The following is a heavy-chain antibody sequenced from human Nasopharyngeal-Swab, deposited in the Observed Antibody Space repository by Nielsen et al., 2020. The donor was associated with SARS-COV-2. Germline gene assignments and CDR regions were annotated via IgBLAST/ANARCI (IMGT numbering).Heavy chain of an antibody. J-gene: IGHJ3*01. V-gene: IGHV4-31*03. CDR2: IYYSGST. CDR3: ARDLRSSSWDAFSL. Sequence: TLSLTYTVSGGSISSGGYYWSWIRQHPGKGLEWIGYIYYSGSTYYNPSLKSRVTISVDTSKNQFSLKLSSVTAADTAVYYCARDLRSSSWDAFSLWGQGTMVTVSS. CDR1: GGSISSGGYY. D-gene: IGHD6-13*01.